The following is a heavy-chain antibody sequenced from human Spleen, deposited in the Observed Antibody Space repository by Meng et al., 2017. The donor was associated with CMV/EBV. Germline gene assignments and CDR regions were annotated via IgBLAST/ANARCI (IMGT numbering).Heavy chain of an antibody. V-gene: IGHV4-39*01. CDR3: ARRRGGSGRDC. Sequence: LQECGPGLVKPSETLSLTSTVSGGSISSNCYYWDWVRQPPGKGLEWIGAIYHSGSTSYNPSLQSRVTMFVDTSKNQFSLMLTSVTATDTAVYYCARRRGGSGRDCWGQGTLVTVSS. CDR2: IYHSGST. CDR1: GGSISSNCYY. D-gene: IGHD3-10*01. J-gene: IGHJ4*02.